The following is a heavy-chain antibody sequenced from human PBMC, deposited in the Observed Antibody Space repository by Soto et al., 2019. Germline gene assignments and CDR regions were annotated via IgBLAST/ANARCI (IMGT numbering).Heavy chain of an antibody. Sequence: QAQLEESGGGVVQPGTSLRLSCSAYSFSFSSSGMHWVRQPPGKGMEWVAAIWDDGGNKYYADSVRGRFTISRDNSKNTLFLQMNSLRAEDTALYYCARSSGSYFAAFYDTWGQGTLVSVSS. J-gene: IGHJ4*02. D-gene: IGHD1-26*01. CDR1: SFSFSSSG. V-gene: IGHV3-33*01. CDR3: ARSSGSYFAAFYDT. CDR2: IWDDGGNK.